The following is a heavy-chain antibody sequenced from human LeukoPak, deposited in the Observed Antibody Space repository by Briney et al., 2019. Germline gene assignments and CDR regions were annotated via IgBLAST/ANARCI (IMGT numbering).Heavy chain of an antibody. CDR1: GGSISSYF. J-gene: IGHJ5*02. Sequence: PSETLSLTCTVSGGSISSYFWSWIRQPPGKVLESIGYIHYSGSNNYNTSLKSRVTISVDTSKNQFSLNLSSVTAADTAVYYCARLKGTFWSGYQTTNWFDPWGQGILVTVSS. CDR2: IHYSGSN. CDR3: ARLKGTFWSGYQTTNWFDP. V-gene: IGHV4-59*01. D-gene: IGHD3-3*01.